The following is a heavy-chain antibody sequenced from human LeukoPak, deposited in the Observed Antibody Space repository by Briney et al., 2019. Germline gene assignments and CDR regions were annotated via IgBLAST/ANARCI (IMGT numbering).Heavy chain of an antibody. CDR1: GFTFSGYA. V-gene: IGHV3-23*01. J-gene: IGHJ4*02. CDR2: INGSGGST. CDR3: VKLRGRYLQNAVDY. Sequence: PGGSLRLSCAASGFTFSGYAMSWVRQAPGKGLEWVSDINGSGGSTYYADSVKGRFTISRDNSKNTLYLLVNSLTAEDTALYYCVKLRGRYLQNAVDYWGQGTLVTVSS. D-gene: IGHD1-26*01.